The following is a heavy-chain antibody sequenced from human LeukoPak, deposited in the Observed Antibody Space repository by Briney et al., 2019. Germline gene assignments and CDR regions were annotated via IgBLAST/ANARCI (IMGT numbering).Heavy chain of an antibody. J-gene: IGHJ4*02. CDR3: ARQPKIAVAEN. Sequence: PSETLSLTCTVSGGSISSYYWSWIRQPPGRGLEWIGYIYYSGSTYYNPSLKSRVTISVNTSKNQFSLKLNSVTAADTAVYYCARQPKIAVAENWGQGTLVTVSS. D-gene: IGHD6-19*01. CDR2: IYYSGST. V-gene: IGHV4-59*08. CDR1: GGSISSYY.